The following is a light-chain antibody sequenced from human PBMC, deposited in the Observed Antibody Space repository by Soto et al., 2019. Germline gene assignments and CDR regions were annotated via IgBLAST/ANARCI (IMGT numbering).Light chain of an antibody. J-gene: IGKJ1*01. Sequence: EIVLTQSPGTLSLSPGERATLSCRASQSLSSGYLAWYQQKPGQAPRILIYAASSRATGIPDRFSGSGSGTDFSLAINRLEPEDSAVYSCQQYDTSPRTFGQGTKVEI. CDR1: QSLSSGY. CDR3: QQYDTSPRT. CDR2: AAS. V-gene: IGKV3-20*01.